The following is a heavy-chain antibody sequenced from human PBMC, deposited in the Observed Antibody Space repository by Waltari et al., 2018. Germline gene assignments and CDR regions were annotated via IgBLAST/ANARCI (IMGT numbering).Heavy chain of an antibody. V-gene: IGHV4-34*01. CDR3: ARGLFDGPDY. CDR1: GGSFSAYY. J-gene: IGHJ4*02. CDR2: INHSGST. Sequence: QVQLQQWGAGLLKPSETLSLTCAVYGGSFSAYYWSWIRQPPGKGLEWIGEINHSGSTNYNPSLKSRVTISVDTSKNQFYLKLSSVTAADTAVYYCARGLFDGPDYWGQGTLVTVSS.